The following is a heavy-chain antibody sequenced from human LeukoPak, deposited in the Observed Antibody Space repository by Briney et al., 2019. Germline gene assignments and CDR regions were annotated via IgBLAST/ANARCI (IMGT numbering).Heavy chain of an antibody. CDR3: ARDGGGFDWLLYGY. CDR1: GFTFSSYS. V-gene: IGHV3-21*01. D-gene: IGHD3-9*01. J-gene: IGHJ4*02. Sequence: PGRSLRLSCAASGFTFSSYSMNWVRQAPGKGLEWVSSISSSSSYIYYADSVKGRFTISRDNAKNSLYLQMNSLRAEDTAVYYCARDGGGFDWLLYGYWGQGTLVTVSS. CDR2: ISSSSSYI.